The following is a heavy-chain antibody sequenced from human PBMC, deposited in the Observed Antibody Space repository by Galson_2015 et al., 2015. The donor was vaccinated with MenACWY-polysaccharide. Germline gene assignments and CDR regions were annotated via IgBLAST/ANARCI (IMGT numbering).Heavy chain of an antibody. J-gene: IGHJ4*02. CDR1: GVTFRNYG. CDR2: ISYDGSDK. D-gene: IGHD1-1*01. V-gene: IGHV3-30*03. Sequence: SLRLSCAASGVTFRNYGMYWVRQAPGKGLEWVTGISYDGSDKYYADSVRGRFTISRDNSKNTLYLQMNSLRAEDTAVYYCAAWRRTYYFDYWGQGTLVTVSS. CDR3: AAWRRTYYFDY.